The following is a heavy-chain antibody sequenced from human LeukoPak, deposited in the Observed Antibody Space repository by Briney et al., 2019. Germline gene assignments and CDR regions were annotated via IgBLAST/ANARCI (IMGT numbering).Heavy chain of an antibody. CDR1: GGSICSNY. CDR3: ARTYYDSSGYYRDY. J-gene: IGHJ4*02. Sequence: SVTLSLTCTVPGGSICSNYWSWIRQPPGKGWEWIGYIYYSGRSNYNPAHKSRVPIPVDASNIQCSLQLGTVTAADTAVYYCARTYYDSSGYYRDYWGQGTRVTVSS. V-gene: IGHV4-59*01. CDR2: IYYSGRS. D-gene: IGHD3-22*01.